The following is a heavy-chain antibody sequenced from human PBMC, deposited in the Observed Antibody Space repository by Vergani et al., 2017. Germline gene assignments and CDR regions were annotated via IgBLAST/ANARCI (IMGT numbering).Heavy chain of an antibody. Sequence: QVQLVQSGAEVKKPGSSVKVSCKASGYTFTSYGISWVRQAPGQGLEWMGWISAYNGNTNYAQKLQGRVTMTTDTSTSTAYMELRSLRSDDTAVYYCARSLYDILTGYQGWIDPWGQGTLVTVSS. V-gene: IGHV1-18*01. J-gene: IGHJ5*02. CDR2: ISAYNGNT. CDR1: GYTFTSYG. CDR3: ARSLYDILTGYQGWIDP. D-gene: IGHD3-9*01.